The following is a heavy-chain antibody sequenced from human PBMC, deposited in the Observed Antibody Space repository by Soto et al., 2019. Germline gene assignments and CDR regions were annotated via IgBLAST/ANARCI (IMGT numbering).Heavy chain of an antibody. J-gene: IGHJ6*02. CDR1: GGSFSGYY. D-gene: IGHD7-27*01. CDR3: AREPSSGYYGMDV. CDR2: INHSGST. Sequence: PSETLSLTCAVYGGSFSGYYWSWIRQPPGKGLEWIGEINHSGSTNYNPSLKSRVTISVDTSKNQFSLKLSSVTAAGTAVYYCAREPSSGYYGMDVWGQGTTVTVSS. V-gene: IGHV4-34*01.